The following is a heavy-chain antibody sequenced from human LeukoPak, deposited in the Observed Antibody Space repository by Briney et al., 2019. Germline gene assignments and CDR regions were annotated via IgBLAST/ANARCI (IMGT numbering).Heavy chain of an antibody. J-gene: IGHJ3*02. V-gene: IGHV1-46*01. CDR3: ARPGNRFVILDAFDI. CDR2: INPSGGST. D-gene: IGHD1-14*01. Sequence: ASVHDTCQASGYIYTNYHMHWLRQAPGQGLEWMGLINPSGGSTSYAQKFQGRVTMTRDTSTSTVYMELSSLRSEDTAVYYGARPGNRFVILDAFDIWGQGAMVTVSS. CDR1: GYIYTNYH.